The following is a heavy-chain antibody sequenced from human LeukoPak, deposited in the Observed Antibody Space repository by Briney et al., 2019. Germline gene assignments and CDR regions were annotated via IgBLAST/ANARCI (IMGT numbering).Heavy chain of an antibody. Sequence: ASVKVSCKASGYTFTSYYMHWVRQAPGQGLEWMGIINPSGGSTSYAQKFQGRVTMTRDTSTSTVYMELSSLRSEDTAVYYCARVILLRYCSGGSCYYTLDYWGQGTLVTVSS. D-gene: IGHD2-15*01. CDR1: GYTFTSYY. CDR2: INPSGGST. J-gene: IGHJ4*02. CDR3: ARVILLRYCSGGSCYYTLDY. V-gene: IGHV1-46*01.